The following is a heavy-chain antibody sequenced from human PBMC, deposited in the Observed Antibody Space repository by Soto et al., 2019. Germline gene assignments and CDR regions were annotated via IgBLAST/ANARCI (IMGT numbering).Heavy chain of an antibody. J-gene: IGHJ3*02. Sequence: SETLSLTCTVSGGSISSSSYYWGWIRQPPGKGLEWIGSIYYSGYTYYNPSLKSRVTISVDTSKNQFSLKLTSVTAADTAVYYCARHYCSGATCYSASAFDIWGQGTVVTVSS. CDR1: GGSISSSSYY. D-gene: IGHD2-15*01. V-gene: IGHV4-39*07. CDR3: ARHYCSGATCYSASAFDI. CDR2: IYYSGYT.